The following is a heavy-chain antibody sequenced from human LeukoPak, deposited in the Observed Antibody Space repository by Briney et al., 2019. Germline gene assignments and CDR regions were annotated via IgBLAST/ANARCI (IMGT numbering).Heavy chain of an antibody. D-gene: IGHD4-11*01. J-gene: IGHJ4*02. V-gene: IGHV3-23*01. CDR3: ARTYYSNYVHYFDY. Sequence: GGSLRLSCAASGFTFSSYAMSWVRQAPGKGLEWVSAISGSGGSTYYADSVKGRFTISRDNSKNTLYLQMNSLRTEDTAVYYCARTYYSNYVHYFDYWGQGTLVTVSS. CDR1: GFTFSSYA. CDR2: ISGSGGST.